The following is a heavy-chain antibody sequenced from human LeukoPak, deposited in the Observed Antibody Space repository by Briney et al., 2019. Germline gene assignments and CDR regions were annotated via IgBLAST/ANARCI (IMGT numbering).Heavy chain of an antibody. V-gene: IGHV1-46*03. CDR3: ARAADYYDFWSGYYPPSFLDY. CDR1: GYTFTSYY. J-gene: IGHJ4*02. CDR2: INPSGGST. D-gene: IGHD3-3*01. Sequence: ASVKVSCKASGYTFTSYYMHWVRQAPGQGLEWMGIINPSGGSTSYAQKFQGRVTMTRDTSTSTVYMELSSLRSEDTAVYYCARAADYYDFWSGYYPPSFLDYWGQGTLVTVSS.